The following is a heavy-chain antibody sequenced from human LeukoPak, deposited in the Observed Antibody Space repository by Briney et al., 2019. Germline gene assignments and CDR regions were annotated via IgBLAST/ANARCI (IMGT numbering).Heavy chain of an antibody. V-gene: IGHV3-7*01. Sequence: GSLKLSCEASGFNFSAAWMTWVRPAPGKGLEWVATIKNDGSDKYYVDSVKGRFTLSRDNAKNSVYLQMNSLRVEDTAVYYCVNLGYSDGGQGTLVTVSS. CDR3: VNLGYSD. J-gene: IGHJ4*02. D-gene: IGHD5-12*01. CDR2: IKNDGSDK. CDR1: GFNFSAAW.